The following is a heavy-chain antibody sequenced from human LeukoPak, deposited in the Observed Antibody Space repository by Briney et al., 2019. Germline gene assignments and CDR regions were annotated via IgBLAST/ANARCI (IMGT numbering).Heavy chain of an antibody. D-gene: IGHD6-6*01. CDR2: IYHSGKT. CDR1: GGSISPYY. J-gene: IGHJ6*03. V-gene: IGHV4-59*01. CDR3: ARDWGVTGRPGYMDV. Sequence: SETLSLTCTVSGGSISPYYWSWIRQSPGKGLEWIGYIYHSGKTYYNPSLKSRITISVDTSKNQFSLKVTSVTAADTAVYYCARDWGVTGRPGYMDVWGKGTTVTVSS.